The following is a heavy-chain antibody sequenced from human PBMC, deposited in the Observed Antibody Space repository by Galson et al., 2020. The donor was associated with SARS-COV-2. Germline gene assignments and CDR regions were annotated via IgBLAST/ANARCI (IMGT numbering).Heavy chain of an antibody. CDR1: GFTFSSYS. CDR2: ISSSSSYI. Sequence: GESLKISCAASGFTFSSYSMNWVRQAPGKGLEWVSSISSSSSYIYYADSVKGRFTISRDNAKNSLYLQMNSLRAEDTAVYYCARVRPTKLGGVIIDEGPIDYWGQGTLVTVSS. D-gene: IGHD3-3*01. CDR3: ARVRPTKLGGVIIDEGPIDY. J-gene: IGHJ4*02. V-gene: IGHV3-21*01.